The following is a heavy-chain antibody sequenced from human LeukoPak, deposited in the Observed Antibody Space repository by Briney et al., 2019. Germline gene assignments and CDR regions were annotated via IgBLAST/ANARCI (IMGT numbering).Heavy chain of an antibody. J-gene: IGHJ5*02. V-gene: IGHV4-61*02. Sequence: PSETLSLTCTVSGGSISSGSYYWSWIRQPAGKGLEWIGRIYTSGSTNYNPSLKSRVTISVDTSKNQFSLKLSSVTAADTAVYYCARVVDCSGGSCYPPWFDTWGQGTLVTVSS. CDR1: GGSISSGSYY. CDR2: IYTSGST. CDR3: ARVVDCSGGSCYPPWFDT. D-gene: IGHD2-15*01.